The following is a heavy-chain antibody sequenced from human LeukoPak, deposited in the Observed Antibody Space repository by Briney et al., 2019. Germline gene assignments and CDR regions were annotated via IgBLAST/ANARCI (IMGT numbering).Heavy chain of an antibody. Sequence: GASVKVSCTASGHIFTVDSIHWVRQAPGQGLEWMGWINPNSGATSFPQKFQAWVTMTRDTSISTAYLELSRLRSDDTAVYYCARAGGKDCIRTNCYPDYWGQGTLVTVSS. CDR3: ARAGGKDCIRTNCYPDY. V-gene: IGHV1-2*04. J-gene: IGHJ4*02. CDR2: INPNSGAT. D-gene: IGHD2-2*01. CDR1: GHIFTVDS.